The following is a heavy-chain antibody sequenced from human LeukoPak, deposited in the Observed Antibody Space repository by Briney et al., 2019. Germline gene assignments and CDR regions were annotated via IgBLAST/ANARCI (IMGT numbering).Heavy chain of an antibody. V-gene: IGHV3-30*18. CDR1: GFTFSSYG. CDR3: AKDAPPYYYDSSGYYGDY. J-gene: IGHJ4*02. CDR2: ISYDGSNK. Sequence: GGSLRLSRAASGFTFSSYGMHWVRQAPGKGLEWVAVISYDGSNKYYADSVKGRFTISRDNSKNTLYLQMNSLRAEDTAVYYCAKDAPPYYYDSSGYYGDYWGQGTLVTVSS. D-gene: IGHD3-22*01.